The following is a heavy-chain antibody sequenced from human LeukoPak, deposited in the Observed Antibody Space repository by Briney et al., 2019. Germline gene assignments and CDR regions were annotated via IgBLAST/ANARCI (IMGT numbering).Heavy chain of an antibody. CDR3: ARDRGGRYMYLQH. CDR1: GFTFDDYG. D-gene: IGHD1-26*01. V-gene: IGHV3-20*04. Sequence: GGSLRLSCAASGFTFDDYGMIWVRQAPGKGLEWVSGINSDGDSAGYADSVKGRFTISRDNRKNSLHLQMNSLRAEDTALYYCARDRGGRYMYLQHWGQGTLVTVSS. J-gene: IGHJ1*01. CDR2: INSDGDSA.